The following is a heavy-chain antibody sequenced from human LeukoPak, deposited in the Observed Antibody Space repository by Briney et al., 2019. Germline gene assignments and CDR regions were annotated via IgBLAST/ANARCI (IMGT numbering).Heavy chain of an antibody. V-gene: IGHV1-2*02. D-gene: IGHD5-24*01. CDR2: INPNSGGT. CDR1: GYTFTGYY. Sequence: ASVKVSCKASGYTFTGYYMHWVRQAPGQGIEWMGWINPNSGGTNYAQKFQGRVTMTRDTSISTAYMELSRLRSDDTAVYYCARVVEMATIGYFDYWGQGALVTVSS. CDR3: ARVVEMATIGYFDY. J-gene: IGHJ4*02.